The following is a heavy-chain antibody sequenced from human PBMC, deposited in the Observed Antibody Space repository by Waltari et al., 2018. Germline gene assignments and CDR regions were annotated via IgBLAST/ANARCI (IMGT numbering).Heavy chain of an antibody. D-gene: IGHD5-12*01. CDR3: AKKGSGYDGFDY. J-gene: IGHJ4*02. CDR2: ISGSGGST. V-gene: IGHV3-23*01. CDR1: GFTFSSYA. Sequence: EVQLLESGGGLVQPGGSLSLSCAASGFTFSSYAMSWVRQAPGKGLEWVSAISGSGGSTYYADSVKGRFTISRDNSKNTLYLQMNSLRAEDTAVYYCAKKGSGYDGFDYWGQGTLVTVSS.